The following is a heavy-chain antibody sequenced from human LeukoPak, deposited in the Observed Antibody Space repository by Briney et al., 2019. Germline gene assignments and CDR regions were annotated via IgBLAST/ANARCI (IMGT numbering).Heavy chain of an antibody. CDR3: ARTFYSSPNNWFDP. V-gene: IGHV4-39*01. CDR1: GGSISSVGYY. Sequence: SETLSLTCTASGGSISSVGYYWGWIRQPPGNGLEWIGSIYYSGSTYYNPSLKSRVTISVDTSKNQFSLKLSSVTAADTAVYYCARTFYSSPNNWFDPWGQGTLVTVSS. J-gene: IGHJ5*02. CDR2: IYYSGST. D-gene: IGHD2/OR15-2a*01.